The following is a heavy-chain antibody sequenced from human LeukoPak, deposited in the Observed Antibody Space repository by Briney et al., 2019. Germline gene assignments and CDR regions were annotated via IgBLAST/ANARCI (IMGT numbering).Heavy chain of an antibody. Sequence: PSETLSLTCAVYGGSFSGYYWSWIRQPPGKGLEWIGEINHSGSTNYNPSLKSRVTISVDTSKNQFSLKLSSVTAADTAVYYCARHGEEIFGVVTQEGYYYMDVWGKGTTVTVSS. CDR3: ARHGEEIFGVVTQEGYYYMDV. J-gene: IGHJ6*03. V-gene: IGHV4-34*01. D-gene: IGHD3-3*01. CDR1: GGSFSGYY. CDR2: INHSGST.